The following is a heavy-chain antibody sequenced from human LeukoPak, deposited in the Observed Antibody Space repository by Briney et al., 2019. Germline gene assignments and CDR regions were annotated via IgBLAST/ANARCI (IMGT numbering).Heavy chain of an antibody. V-gene: IGHV1-2*04. Sequence: ASVKVSRKASGYTFNGYYIHWVRQAPGQGLEWMGWINPNSGGTSNAQKFQGWVTMTSDTSITTAYMELSRLTSDDTAVYFCARARGTSFTMVRGVTGFDQWGQGTLVTVSS. J-gene: IGHJ4*02. D-gene: IGHD3-10*01. CDR1: GYTFNGYY. CDR3: ARARGTSFTMVRGVTGFDQ. CDR2: INPNSGGT.